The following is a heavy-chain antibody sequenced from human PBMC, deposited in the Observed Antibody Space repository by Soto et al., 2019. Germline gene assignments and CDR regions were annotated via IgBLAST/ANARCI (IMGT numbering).Heavy chain of an antibody. D-gene: IGHD3-3*01. V-gene: IGHV4-30-2*01. CDR3: AREMTIFGVAPGGGVDV. CDR1: GGSISTSGYS. Sequence: QLQLQESGSGLVQPSQTLSLTCTASGGSISTSGYSWTWIRQPPGGGLEWIGSIYQTGRTYVIPSLKSRVTLSRDKSKIQFSLNLTSVTAADTALYYCAREMTIFGVAPGGGVDVWGQGTTVTVSS. CDR2: IYQTGRT. J-gene: IGHJ6*02.